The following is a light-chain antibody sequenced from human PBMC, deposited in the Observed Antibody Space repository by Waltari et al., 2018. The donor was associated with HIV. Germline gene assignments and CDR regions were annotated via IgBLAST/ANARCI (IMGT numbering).Light chain of an antibody. Sequence: QSVLTQPPSASGTPGQRVTISCSGSSSNIGSNYVYWYQQLPGTAPKPRMYRNSQRPSGVPARFSGSKSGTSASLAISGLRSEDEADYYCAAWDDSLSGHWVFGGGTKLTVL. CDR3: AAWDDSLSGHWV. CDR1: SSNIGSNY. J-gene: IGLJ3*02. CDR2: RNS. V-gene: IGLV1-47*01.